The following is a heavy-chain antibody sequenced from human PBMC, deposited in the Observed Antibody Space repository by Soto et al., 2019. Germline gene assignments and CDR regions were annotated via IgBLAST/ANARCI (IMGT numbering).Heavy chain of an antibody. CDR2: IYYSGST. Sequence: SETLSLTCTVSGGSISSGGYYWSWIRQHPGKGLEWIGYIYYSGSTYYNPSLKSRVTISVDTSKNQFSLKLSSVTAADTAVYYCARSNDFWRIPDYWGQGTLVTVSS. CDR3: ARSNDFWRIPDY. V-gene: IGHV4-31*03. CDR1: GGSISSGGYY. J-gene: IGHJ4*02. D-gene: IGHD3-3*01.